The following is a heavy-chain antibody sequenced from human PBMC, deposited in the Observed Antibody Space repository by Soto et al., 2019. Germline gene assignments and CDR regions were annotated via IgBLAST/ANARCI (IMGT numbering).Heavy chain of an antibody. CDR1: GYTFTSYG. CDR2: ISAYNGNT. J-gene: IGHJ6*02. Sequence: ASVKVSCKASGYTFTSYGISWVRQAPGQGLECMGWISAYNGNTNYAQKLQGRVTMTTDTSTSAAYMELRSLRSDDTAVYYCARTQWLVSFYYYGMDVWGQGPTVT. CDR3: ARTQWLVSFYYYGMDV. D-gene: IGHD6-19*01. V-gene: IGHV1-18*01.